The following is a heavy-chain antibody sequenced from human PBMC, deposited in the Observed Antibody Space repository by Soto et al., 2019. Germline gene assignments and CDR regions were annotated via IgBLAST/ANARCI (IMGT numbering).Heavy chain of an antibody. D-gene: IGHD6-6*01. J-gene: IGHJ4*02. Sequence: GASVKVSCKASGYTFTSYGISWVRQAPGQGLEWMGWISANSGNTNYAQKLQGRVTMTRDTSTSTAYMELSRLRSDDTAVYYCAREVFSDYVNGSSSPYFDYWGQGTLVTVSS. CDR3: AREVFSDYVNGSSSPYFDY. CDR1: GYTFTSYG. CDR2: ISANSGNT. V-gene: IGHV1-18*01.